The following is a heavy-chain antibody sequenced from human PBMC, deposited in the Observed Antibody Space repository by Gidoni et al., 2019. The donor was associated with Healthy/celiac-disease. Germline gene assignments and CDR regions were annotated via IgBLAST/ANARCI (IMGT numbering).Heavy chain of an antibody. CDR3: ARLKWENGGYYYQYYFDY. CDR1: GGSISSSSYY. V-gene: IGHV4-39*01. CDR2: IYYSGST. J-gene: IGHJ4*02. D-gene: IGHD3-22*01. Sequence: QLQLQESGPGLVKPSETLSLTCTVSGGSISSSSYYWGWIRQPPGKGLEWIGSIYYSGSTYYSPSLKSRVTISVDTSKNQFSLKLSSVTAADTAVYYCARLKWENGGYYYQYYFDYWGQGTLVTVSS.